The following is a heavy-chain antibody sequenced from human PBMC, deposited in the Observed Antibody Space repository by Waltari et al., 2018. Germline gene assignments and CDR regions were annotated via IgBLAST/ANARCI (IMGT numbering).Heavy chain of an antibody. Sequence: QLQLQESGPGLVKPSETLSLPCPVPGGSTSSSSYYWGWTRQPPGKGLEWIGSIYYSGSTYYNPSLKSRVTISVDTSKNQFSLKLSSVTAADTAVYYCARLVSIAARPAGIDYWGQGTLVTVSS. D-gene: IGHD6-6*01. CDR3: ARLVSIAARPAGIDY. CDR1: GGSTSSSSYY. V-gene: IGHV4-39*01. J-gene: IGHJ4*02. CDR2: IYYSGST.